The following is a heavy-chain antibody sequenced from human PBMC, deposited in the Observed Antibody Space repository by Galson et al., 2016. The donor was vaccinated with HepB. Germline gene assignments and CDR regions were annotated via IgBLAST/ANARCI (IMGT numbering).Heavy chain of an antibody. CDR2: IDPSDSDA. J-gene: IGHJ4*02. CDR3: ARTYCSSTRCTPGPHFDY. D-gene: IGHD2-2*01. V-gene: IGHV5-10-1*01. CDR1: GYYFTTYW. Sequence: QSGAEVKKPGESLRISCRGSGYYFTTYWISWVRQMPGKGLEWMGKIDPSDSDAKYSPSFQGQVTISVDKSIGTAYLQWSSLKASDSAMYYCARTYCSSTRCTPGPHFDYWGQGTLVTVSS.